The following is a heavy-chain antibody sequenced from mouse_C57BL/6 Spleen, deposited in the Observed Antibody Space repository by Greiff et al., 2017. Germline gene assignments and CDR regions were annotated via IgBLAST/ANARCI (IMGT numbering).Heavy chain of an antibody. J-gene: IGHJ4*01. V-gene: IGHV1-82*01. CDR1: GYAFSSSW. D-gene: IGHD1-1*01. CDR3: ARGGTTDAMDY. CDR2: IYPGDGDT. Sequence: VQLQQSGPELVKPGASVKISCKASGYAFSSSWMNWVKQRPGKGLEWIGRIYPGDGDTNYNGKFKGKATLTADKSSSTAYMQLSSLTSEDSAVYFCARGGTTDAMDYWGQGTSVTVSS.